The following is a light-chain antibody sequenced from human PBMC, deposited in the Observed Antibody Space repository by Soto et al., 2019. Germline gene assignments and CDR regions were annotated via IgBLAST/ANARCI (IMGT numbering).Light chain of an antibody. CDR1: QSVKSSY. Sequence: EIVLTQSPATLSVSPGERATLPCRASQSVKSSYLAWYQPKPGQAPRLLIYGTSSRATGIPDRLSVSGSGTDFTLSIRRLEPEDSAVYYCQQYGTSITFGQGTRLEIK. J-gene: IGKJ5*01. CDR3: QQYGTSIT. V-gene: IGKV3-20*01. CDR2: GTS.